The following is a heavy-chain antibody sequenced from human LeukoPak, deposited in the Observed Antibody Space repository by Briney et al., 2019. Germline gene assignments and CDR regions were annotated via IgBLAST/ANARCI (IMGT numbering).Heavy chain of an antibody. CDR1: GFTFSSYA. Sequence: QSVGSLRLSCAASGFTFSSYAMSWVRQAPGKGRECVSTISSGGGTTYYADSVKGRFTISRDNSKNTLYLQMNSLRAEDTAVYFFKQKTAYEILTGPHFDYWGQGTLVTVSS. CDR3: KQKTAYEILTGPHFDY. J-gene: IGHJ4*02. D-gene: IGHD3-9*01. V-gene: IGHV3-23*01. CDR2: ISSGGGTT.